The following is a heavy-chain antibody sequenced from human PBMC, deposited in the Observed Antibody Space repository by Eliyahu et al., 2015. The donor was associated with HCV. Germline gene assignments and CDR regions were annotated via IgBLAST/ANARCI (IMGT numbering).Heavy chain of an antibody. D-gene: IGHD3-9*01. V-gene: IGHV1-46*01. CDR3: ATRDTYYDILGSMDV. Sequence: QVQLVQSGAEVKKPGASVKVSCKASGYTFTSYYMHWVRQAPGQGLEWMGIINPSGGSTSYAQKFQGRVTMTRDTSTSTVYMELSSLRSEDTAVYYCATRDTYYDILGSMDVWGQGTTVTVSS. J-gene: IGHJ6*02. CDR1: GYTFTSYY. CDR2: INPSGGST.